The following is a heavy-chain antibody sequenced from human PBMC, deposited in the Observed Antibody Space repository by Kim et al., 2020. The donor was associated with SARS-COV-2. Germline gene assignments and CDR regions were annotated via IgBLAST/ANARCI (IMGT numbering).Heavy chain of an antibody. D-gene: IGHD3-10*01. V-gene: IGHV4-4*07. CDR2: IYTSGST. CDR3: ARDLPKRNSAILYMDV. J-gene: IGHJ6*03. Sequence: SETLSLTCTVSGGSISNYHWSWIRQPAGKGLEWIGRIYTSGSTDYNPSLKSRVTMSVDTSKNQFSLKLNSVTAADTAVYYCARDLPKRNSAILYMDVWG. CDR1: GGSISNYH.